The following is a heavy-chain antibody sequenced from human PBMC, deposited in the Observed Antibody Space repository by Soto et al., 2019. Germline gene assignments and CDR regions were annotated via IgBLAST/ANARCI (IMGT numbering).Heavy chain of an antibody. CDR1: GFIFENFS. J-gene: IGHJ5*02. Sequence: PGGSLRLSCAASGFIFENFSMSWVRQAPGKGLEWISSISGSGFKKYYADSVKGRFTISRDNSKSTVYLELNNLSAEDTGVYHCAKNQGVELVPLATVDWFDPWGEGSVVTVSS. CDR3: AKNQGVELVPLATVDWFDP. D-gene: IGHD1-26*01. CDR2: ISGSGFKK. V-gene: IGHV3-23*01.